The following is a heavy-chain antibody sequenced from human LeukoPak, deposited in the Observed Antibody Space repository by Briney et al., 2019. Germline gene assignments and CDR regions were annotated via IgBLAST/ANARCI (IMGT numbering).Heavy chain of an antibody. CDR2: IYYSGDT. V-gene: IGHV4-39*01. J-gene: IGHJ6*03. Sequence: KPSETLSLTCTVSGGSISSSSYYSGWIRQPPGKGLEWIGSIYYSGDTYYNPSLKSRRVTISVDTSKNQFSLRLSSVTAADTAVYYCARHQWHYYYYMGVWGKGSTVTVSS. CDR1: GGSISSSSYY. D-gene: IGHD6-19*01. CDR3: ARHQWHYYYYMGV.